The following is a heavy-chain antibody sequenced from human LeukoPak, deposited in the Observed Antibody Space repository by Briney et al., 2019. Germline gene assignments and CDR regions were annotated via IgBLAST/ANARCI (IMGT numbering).Heavy chain of an antibody. V-gene: IGHV3-30*18. CDR3: AELGITMIGGV. CDR2: ISYAGNNK. D-gene: IGHD3-10*02. CDR1: GFTFSSYG. Sequence: GGSLRLSCAASGFTFSSYGMHWVRQAPGKGLEWVTIISYAGNNKYYADSVKGRFTISRDNSKNTLYLQMNSLRAEDTAVYYCAELGITMIGGVWGKGTTVTISS. J-gene: IGHJ6*04.